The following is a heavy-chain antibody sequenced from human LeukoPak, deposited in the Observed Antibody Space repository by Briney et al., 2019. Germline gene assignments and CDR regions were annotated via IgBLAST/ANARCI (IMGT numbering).Heavy chain of an antibody. Sequence: GASVKVSCKASGYTFTSYGISWVRQAPGQGLEWMGWISAYNGNTNYAQKLQGRVTMTTDTSTSTAYMELRSLRAEDTAVYYCAKEFLRIAVAGTGHWDWGQGTLVTVSS. V-gene: IGHV1-18*01. CDR3: AKEFLRIAVAGTGHWD. J-gene: IGHJ4*02. D-gene: IGHD6-19*01. CDR2: ISAYNGNT. CDR1: GYTFTSYG.